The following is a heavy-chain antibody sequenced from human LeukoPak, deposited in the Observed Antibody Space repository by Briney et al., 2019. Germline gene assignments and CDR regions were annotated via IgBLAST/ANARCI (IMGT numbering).Heavy chain of an antibody. V-gene: IGHV3-30-3*01. D-gene: IGHD6-19*01. J-gene: IGHJ4*02. CDR1: GFTFSSYA. CDR2: ISYDGSNK. CDR3: AREWVIAVAGPLDY. Sequence: PGGSLRLFCAASGFTFSSYAMHWVRQAPGKGLEWVAVISYDGSNKYYADSVKGRFTISRDNSKNTLYLQMNSLRAEDTAVYYCAREWVIAVAGPLDYWGQGTLVTVSS.